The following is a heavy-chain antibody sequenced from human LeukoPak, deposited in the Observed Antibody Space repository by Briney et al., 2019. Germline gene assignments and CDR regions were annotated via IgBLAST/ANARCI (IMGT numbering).Heavy chain of an antibody. CDR1: GGTFSRYA. V-gene: IGHV1-69*01. D-gene: IGHD6-19*01. CDR2: IIPMFGIA. Sequence: VKVSCKASGGTFSRYAISWVRQAPGQGLEWMGGIIPMFGIANYEQKFQGRVTITADESTSTAYMELSSLRSEDTAVYYCARDRPYTGGWRGFDYWGQGTLVTVSS. J-gene: IGHJ4*02. CDR3: ARDRPYTGGWRGFDY.